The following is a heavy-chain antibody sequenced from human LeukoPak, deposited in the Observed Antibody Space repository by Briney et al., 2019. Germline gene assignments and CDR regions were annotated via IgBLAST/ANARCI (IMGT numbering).Heavy chain of an antibody. CDR3: ERDGIVGVTVFDY. CDR2: IKQDGSEK. Sequence: GGSLRLSCAASGFTFSGYWMSWVRQAPGKGLEWVANIKQDGSEKYYVESAKGRFTISRDNAKTSVYLQMNSLRAEDTAVYYCERDGIVGVTVFDYWGQGTLVTVSS. V-gene: IGHV3-7*01. CDR1: GFTFSGYW. D-gene: IGHD1-26*01. J-gene: IGHJ4*02.